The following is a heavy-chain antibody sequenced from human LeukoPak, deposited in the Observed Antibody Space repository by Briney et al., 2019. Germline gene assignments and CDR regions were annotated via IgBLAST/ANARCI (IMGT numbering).Heavy chain of an antibody. D-gene: IGHD5-18*01. V-gene: IGHV3-74*01. Sequence: GGSLRLSCATSGFTFSSYSMHWVRQAPGKGLVWVSRINTDGSSTSYADSVKGRFTISRDNAKTTLYLQMNSLRAEDTAVYYCARARIQLWFDYWGQGTLVTVSS. CDR2: INTDGSST. CDR3: ARARIQLWFDY. J-gene: IGHJ4*02. CDR1: GFTFSSYS.